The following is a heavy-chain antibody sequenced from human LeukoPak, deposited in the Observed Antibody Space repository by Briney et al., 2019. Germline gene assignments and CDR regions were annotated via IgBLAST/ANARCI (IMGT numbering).Heavy chain of an antibody. D-gene: IGHD1/OR15-1a*01. V-gene: IGHV3-23*01. CDR2: ISGSGGST. CDR3: TRGRGTPVSGALDY. CDR1: GFTFSSYA. Sequence: PGGSLRLSCAASGFTFSSYAMSWVRQAPGKGLEWVAAISGSGGSTYYVDSVKGRFTISRDNSKNTLYLQMNSLRAADTAVYYCTRGRGTPVSGALDYWGQGALVTVSS. J-gene: IGHJ4*02.